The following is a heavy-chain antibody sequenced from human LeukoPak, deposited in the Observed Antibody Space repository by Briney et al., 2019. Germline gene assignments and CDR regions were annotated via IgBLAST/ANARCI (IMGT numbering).Heavy chain of an antibody. D-gene: IGHD6-13*01. CDR2: INAYNGNT. J-gene: IGHJ6*03. Sequence: ASVKVSCKASGYTFTSYIISWVRQAPGQGLEWMGWINAYNGNTGYAQRVQGRVTMTTDTSTSTAYMELRSLRSDDTAVYYCARDRHIAAAVYYYYMDVWGKGTPVTVSS. V-gene: IGHV1-18*01. CDR3: ARDRHIAAAVYYYYMDV. CDR1: GYTFTSYI.